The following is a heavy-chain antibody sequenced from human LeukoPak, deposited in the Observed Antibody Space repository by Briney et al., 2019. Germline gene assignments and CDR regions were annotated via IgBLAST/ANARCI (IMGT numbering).Heavy chain of an antibody. CDR1: GYTFTGYY. J-gene: IGHJ4*02. V-gene: IGHV1-2*02. Sequence: ASVKVSCKASGYTFTGYYMHWVRQAPGQGLEWMGWINPNSGGTNYAQKFQGRVTMTRDTSISTAYMELSRLRSGDTAVYYCARFRKSSGWRGFDYWGQGTLVTVSS. CDR2: INPNSGGT. D-gene: IGHD6-19*01. CDR3: ARFRKSSGWRGFDY.